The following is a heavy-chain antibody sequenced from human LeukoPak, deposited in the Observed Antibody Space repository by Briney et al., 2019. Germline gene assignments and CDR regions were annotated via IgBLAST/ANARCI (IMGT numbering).Heavy chain of an antibody. V-gene: IGHV4-4*09. CDR2: VNTSGST. CDR1: GGSISGGY. Sequence: KPSETLSLTCTVSGGSISGGYWSWIRQPPGRGLEWIGYVNTSGSTNYNPSLKSRVTISVDTSKSQFALKLSSVTAADTAVYYCAKSYFDYSTYYSYYFNLWGQGALVTVSS. J-gene: IGHJ4*02. D-gene: IGHD4-11*01. CDR3: AKSYFDYSTYYSYYFNL.